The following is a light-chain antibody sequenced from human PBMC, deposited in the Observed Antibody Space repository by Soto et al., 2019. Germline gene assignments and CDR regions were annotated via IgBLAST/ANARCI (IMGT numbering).Light chain of an antibody. J-gene: IGKJ4*01. V-gene: IGKV3-11*01. CDR2: DAS. Sequence: IVLTQSPGTLSLSPGARATLSCRASQSVRAYLAWYQQKPGQAPRLLIYDASNRATGIPARFSGRGSGTDFTLTISSLEPEDFAVYYCQQRSSWPLTFGGGTK. CDR3: QQRSSWPLT. CDR1: QSVRAY.